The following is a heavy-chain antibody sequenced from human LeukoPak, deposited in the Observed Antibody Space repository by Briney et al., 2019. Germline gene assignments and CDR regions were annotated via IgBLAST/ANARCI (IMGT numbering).Heavy chain of an antibody. CDR3: ARHPHPEVYYYYYMDV. CDR2: IYYSGST. V-gene: IGHV4-39*01. Sequence: SSETLSLTCTVSGGSISSYYWGWIRQPPGKGLEWIGSIYYSGSTYYNPSLKSRVTISVDTSKNQFSLKLSSVTAADTAVYYCARHPHPEVYYYYYMDVWGKGTTVTISS. CDR1: GGSISSYY. J-gene: IGHJ6*03.